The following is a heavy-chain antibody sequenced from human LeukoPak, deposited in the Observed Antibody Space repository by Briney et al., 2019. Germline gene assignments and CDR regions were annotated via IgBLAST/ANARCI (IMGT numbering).Heavy chain of an antibody. CDR1: GFTFSSYW. D-gene: IGHD2-2*02. J-gene: IGHJ5*02. CDR2: INSDESST. Sequence: GGSLRLSCAASGFTFSSYWMHWVRQAPGKGLVWVSRINSDESSTSYADSVKGRFTISRDNAKNTLYLQMNSLRAEDTAVYYCARGIPAAIRNDADWFDPWGQGTLVTVSS. V-gene: IGHV3-74*01. CDR3: ARGIPAAIRNDADWFDP.